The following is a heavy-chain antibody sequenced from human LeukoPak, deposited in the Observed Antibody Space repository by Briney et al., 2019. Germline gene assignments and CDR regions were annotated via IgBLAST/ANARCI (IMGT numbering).Heavy chain of an antibody. D-gene: IGHD6-13*01. CDR2: IKQDGSEK. CDR1: GFTFSSYW. J-gene: IGHJ4*02. CDR3: ARDLAAAHFDY. Sequence: GGSLRLSCAASGFTFSSYWMSWVRQAPGKGLEWVASIKQDGSEKYYVDSVKGRFTISRDNAKNSLYLQMNSLRAEDTAVYYCARDLAAAHFDYWGQGTLVTVSS. V-gene: IGHV3-7*01.